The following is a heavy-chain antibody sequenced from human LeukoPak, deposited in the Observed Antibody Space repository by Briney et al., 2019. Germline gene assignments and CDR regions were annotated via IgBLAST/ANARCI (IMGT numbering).Heavy chain of an antibody. CDR2: IKQDGSEK. J-gene: IGHJ3*02. D-gene: IGHD1-26*01. CDR1: GFTFSSYW. V-gene: IGHV3-7*03. CDR3: ARVFPPPSRGSYYVRAFDI. Sequence: GGSLRLSCAASGFTFSSYWMSWVRQAPGKGLEWVANIKQDGSEKYYVDSVKGRFTISRDNAKNSLYLQMNSLRAEDTAVYYCARVFPPPSRGSYYVRAFDIWGQGTMVTVSS.